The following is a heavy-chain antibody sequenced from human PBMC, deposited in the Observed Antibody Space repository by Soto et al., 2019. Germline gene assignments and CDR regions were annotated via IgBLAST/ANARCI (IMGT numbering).Heavy chain of an antibody. CDR2: ISTHNGNT. CDR1: GYTFTTYG. D-gene: IGHD3-10*01. V-gene: IGHV1-18*01. Sequence: QVQLEQSAPEVKKPGASVKVSCKASGYTFTTYGISWVRQAPGQGLEWMGWISTHNGNTNYAQKLQGRVIMTADTSTSTAYMELRSLRSDDTAVYYCTREGSAPYYYYGMDAWGQGTTVTVSS. CDR3: TREGSAPYYYYGMDA. J-gene: IGHJ6*02.